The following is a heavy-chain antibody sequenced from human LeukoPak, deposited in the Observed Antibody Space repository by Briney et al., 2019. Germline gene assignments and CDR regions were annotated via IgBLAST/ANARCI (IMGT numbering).Heavy chain of an antibody. Sequence: ASVKVSCKASEYTFTGYYMHWVRQAPGQGLEWMGWINPNSGGTNYAQKFQGRVTMTRDTSISTAYMELSRLRSDDTVVYYCARVSTLGYSYGSDAFDIWGQGTMVTVSS. CDR1: EYTFTGYY. CDR2: INPNSGGT. CDR3: ARVSTLGYSYGSDAFDI. D-gene: IGHD5-18*01. J-gene: IGHJ3*02. V-gene: IGHV1-2*02.